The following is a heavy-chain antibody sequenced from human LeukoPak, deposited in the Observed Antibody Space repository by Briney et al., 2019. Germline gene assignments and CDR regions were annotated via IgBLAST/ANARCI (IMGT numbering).Heavy chain of an antibody. CDR3: AGGWLPDKNDF. Sequence: SETLSLTCTVSGGSISSSSYYWGWIRQPPGKGLEWIGFFHHSGSTNYNPSFKSRVTISADTSNNHFSLRLTSVTAADTAVYYCAGGWLPDKNDFWGQGTLVTVSA. V-gene: IGHV4-61*03. CDR1: GGSISSSSYY. D-gene: IGHD5-24*01. CDR2: FHHSGST. J-gene: IGHJ4*02.